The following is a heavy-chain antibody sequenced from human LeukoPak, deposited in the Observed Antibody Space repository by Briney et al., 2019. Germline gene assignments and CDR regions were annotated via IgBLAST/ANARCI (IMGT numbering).Heavy chain of an antibody. CDR3: ARGRILAWFGETEYYFDY. CDR2: INSDGSRT. V-gene: IGHV3-74*01. CDR1: GFTFTSYW. J-gene: IGHJ4*02. D-gene: IGHD3-10*01. Sequence: GGTLRLSCAASGFTFTSYWMHWVRQAPGKGLVWVSRINSDGSRTSYADSVKGRFTISRDNAKNTLYLQMNSLRADDTAVYYCARGRILAWFGETEYYFDYWGQGTLVTVSS.